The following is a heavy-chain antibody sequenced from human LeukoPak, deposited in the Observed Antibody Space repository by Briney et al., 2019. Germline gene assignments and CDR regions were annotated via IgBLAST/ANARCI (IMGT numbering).Heavy chain of an antibody. CDR3: SKWGDYDVLTGYYDSDF. J-gene: IGHJ4*02. CDR2: ILGSGRSA. V-gene: IGHV3-23*01. CDR1: GFTFNNYA. Sequence: GGSLRLSCAASGFTFNNYAMSWVRQAPGKGLEWVSAILGSGRSAYYADSVKGRFTISRDNSKNSLFLQMNSLRVEDTALYYCSKWGDYDVLTGYYDSDFWGQGTPVTVSA. D-gene: IGHD3-9*01.